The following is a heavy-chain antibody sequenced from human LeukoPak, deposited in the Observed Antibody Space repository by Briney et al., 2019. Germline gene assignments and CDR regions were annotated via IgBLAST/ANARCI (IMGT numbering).Heavy chain of an antibody. V-gene: IGHV3-30-3*01. CDR3: AKDYRDCSSTSCYYYYYMGV. CDR2: ISYDGSNK. D-gene: IGHD2-2*01. CDR1: GFTFSSYA. J-gene: IGHJ6*03. Sequence: GGSLRLSCAASGFTFSSYAMHWVRQAPGKGLEWVAVISYDGSNKYYADSVKGRFTISRDNSKNTLYLQMNSLRAEDTAVYYCAKDYRDCSSTSCYYYYYMGVWGKGTTVTVSS.